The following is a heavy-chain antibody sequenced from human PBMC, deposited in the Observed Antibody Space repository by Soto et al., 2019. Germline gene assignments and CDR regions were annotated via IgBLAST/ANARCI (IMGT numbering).Heavy chain of an antibody. J-gene: IGHJ3*02. Sequence: GGSLRLSCAASGFTFSSYWMSWVRQAPGKGLEWVANIKQDGNEKYYVDSVKGRFTISRDNAKNSLYLQMNSLRAEDTAVYYCAKASGSGSSDAFDIWGQGTMVTVSS. CDR2: IKQDGNEK. V-gene: IGHV3-7*05. D-gene: IGHD3-10*01. CDR1: GFTFSSYW. CDR3: AKASGSGSSDAFDI.